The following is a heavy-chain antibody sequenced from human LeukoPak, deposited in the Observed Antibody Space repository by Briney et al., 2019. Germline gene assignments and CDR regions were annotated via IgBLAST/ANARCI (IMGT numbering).Heavy chain of an antibody. CDR2: IYCSEST. CDR1: GGSISSYY. J-gene: IGHJ5*02. V-gene: IGHV4-59*01. D-gene: IGHD2-8*01. CDR3: AKGQSGGYCSNGVCYMGWFDP. Sequence: SETLSLTCTVSGGSISSYYWSWIRQPPGKGLEWIGYIYCSESTNYNPSLKSRVTISVETSKNQVSLKLSSVTAADTAVYYCAKGQSGGYCSNGVCYMGWFDPWGQGTLVTVSS.